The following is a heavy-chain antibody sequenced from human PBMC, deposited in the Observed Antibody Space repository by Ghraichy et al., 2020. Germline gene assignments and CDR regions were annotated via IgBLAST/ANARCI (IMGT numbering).Heavy chain of an antibody. V-gene: IGHV3-48*03. CDR1: GFNVKNYE. D-gene: IGHD3-10*01. CDR2: TSSNGAAK. CDR3: TRGLGSYYNV. Sequence: GGSLRLSCEVSGFNVKNYEMTRVRQAPGKGLEWVSYTSSNGAAKYYADSVEGRFSISKDNANNSLYLQMNSLRAEDTAVYYCTRGLGSYYNVWGQGTLVTVSS. J-gene: IGHJ4*02.